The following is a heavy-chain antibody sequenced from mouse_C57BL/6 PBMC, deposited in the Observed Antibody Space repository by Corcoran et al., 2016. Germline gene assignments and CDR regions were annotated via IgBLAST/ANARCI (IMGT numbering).Heavy chain of an antibody. CDR1: GYTFTDYY. CDR2: IYPGSGNP. V-gene: IGHV1-76*01. CDR3: ARGYDYPWFAY. D-gene: IGHD2-4*01. Sequence: QVQLKKSGAELVRPGASVKLSCKASGYTFTDYYINWVKQRPGQGLEWIARIYPGSGNPYYNEKFKGKATLTAEKSSSTAYMQLSSLTSEDSAVYFCARGYDYPWFAYWGQGTLVTVSA. J-gene: IGHJ3*01.